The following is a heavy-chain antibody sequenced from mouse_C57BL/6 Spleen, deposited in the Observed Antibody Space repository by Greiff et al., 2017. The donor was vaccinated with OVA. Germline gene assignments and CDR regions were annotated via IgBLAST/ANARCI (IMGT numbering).Heavy chain of an antibody. Sequence: EVKLQQSGPELVKPGASVKISCKASGYTFTDYYMNWVKQSHGKSLEWIGDINPNNGGTSYNQKFKGKATLTVDKSSSTAYMELRSLTSEDSAVYYCASSRLLYAMDYWGQGTSVTVSS. CDR1: GYTFTDYY. J-gene: IGHJ4*01. D-gene: IGHD3-2*02. CDR2: INPNNGGT. CDR3: ASSRLLYAMDY. V-gene: IGHV1-26*01.